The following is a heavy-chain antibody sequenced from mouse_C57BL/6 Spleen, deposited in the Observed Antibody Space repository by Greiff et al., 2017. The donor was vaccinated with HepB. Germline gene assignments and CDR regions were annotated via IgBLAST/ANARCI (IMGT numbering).Heavy chain of an antibody. CDR2: ISSGGSYT. J-gene: IGHJ4*01. CDR1: GFTFSSYG. Sequence: DVKLVESGGDLVKPGGSLKLSCAASGFTFSSYGMSWVRQTPDKRLEWVATISSGGSYTYYPDSVKGRFTISRDNAKNTLYLQMSSLKSEDTAMYYCARLTGTVMDYWGQGTSVTVSS. D-gene: IGHD4-1*01. CDR3: ARLTGTVMDY. V-gene: IGHV5-6*02.